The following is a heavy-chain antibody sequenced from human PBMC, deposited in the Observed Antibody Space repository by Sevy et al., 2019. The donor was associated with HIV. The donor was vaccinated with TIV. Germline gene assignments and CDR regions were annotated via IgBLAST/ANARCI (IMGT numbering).Heavy chain of an antibody. V-gene: IGHV3-48*02. CDR3: ARGSSSMSY. J-gene: IGHJ4*02. CDR1: GFSFSSYS. Sequence: GGSLRLSCAASGFSFSSYSMNWVRQAPGKGLEGVSYINSSSSSIYYADSVKGRFTISRDNAKSSLYLQINSLRDEDTAVYYCARGSSSMSYWGQGTLVTVSS. D-gene: IGHD6-6*01. CDR2: INSSSSSI.